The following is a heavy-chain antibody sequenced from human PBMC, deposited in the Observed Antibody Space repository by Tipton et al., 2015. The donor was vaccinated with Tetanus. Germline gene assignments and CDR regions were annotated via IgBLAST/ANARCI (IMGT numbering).Heavy chain of an antibody. J-gene: IGHJ4*02. CDR3: AKEFQRARIRFFDS. CDR2: MLYDGSHE. D-gene: IGHD3-10*01. Sequence: SLRLSCAASGLTFRSYAMHWVRQAPGKGLEWVAYMLYDGSHEYYADSVKGRFTISRDNSKNTLYLQMNSLRPEDTAVYYCAKEFQRARIRFFDSWGQGSQVTASS. CDR1: GLTFRSYA. V-gene: IGHV3-30*04.